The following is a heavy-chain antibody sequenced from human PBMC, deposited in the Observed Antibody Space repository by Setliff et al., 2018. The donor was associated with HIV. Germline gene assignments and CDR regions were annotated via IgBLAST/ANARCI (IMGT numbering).Heavy chain of an antibody. V-gene: IGHV3-74*01. CDR2: INSDGSTT. Sequence: PGGSLRLSCAASGFTFSDYYMSWLRQVPGKGLVWVSRINSDGSTTNYADSVRGRFTISRDNAKNSLYLQLNSLRPEDTAVYYCARDKDEDYGSTSFDYWGQGILVTVSS. CDR3: ARDKDEDYGSTSFDY. CDR1: GFTFSDYY. J-gene: IGHJ4*02. D-gene: IGHD4-17*01.